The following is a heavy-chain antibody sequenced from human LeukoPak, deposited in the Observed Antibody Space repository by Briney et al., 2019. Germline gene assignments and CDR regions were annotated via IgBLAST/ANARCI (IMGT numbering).Heavy chain of an antibody. CDR1: GDSISSYY. V-gene: IGHV4-59*08. J-gene: IGHJ4*02. CDR2: IFYSGST. D-gene: IGHD2-21*01. Sequence: SETLSLTCTVSGDSISSYYWSWIRQPPGKGLEWIGYIFYSGSTNSNPSLKSRVTMSVDTSKNQFSLNLSSVTAADTAVYYCARHGAAYSFDYWGQGTLVTVSS. CDR3: ARHGAAYSFDY.